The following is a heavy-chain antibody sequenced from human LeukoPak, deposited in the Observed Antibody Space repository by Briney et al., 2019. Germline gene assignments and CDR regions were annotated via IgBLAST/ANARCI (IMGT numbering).Heavy chain of an antibody. CDR3: ASTSMEVGATQFDY. CDR1: GYTFFSYN. CDR2: SSAYNGNT. Sequence: ASVKVSCKASGYTFFSYNINWVRQAPGQGLEWMGWSSAYNGNTDHAQKFQGRVTMTTDTFTNTAYMELRSLRSDDTAVYFCASTSMEVGATQFDYWGQGTLVTVSS. V-gene: IGHV1-18*01. J-gene: IGHJ4*02. D-gene: IGHD1-26*01.